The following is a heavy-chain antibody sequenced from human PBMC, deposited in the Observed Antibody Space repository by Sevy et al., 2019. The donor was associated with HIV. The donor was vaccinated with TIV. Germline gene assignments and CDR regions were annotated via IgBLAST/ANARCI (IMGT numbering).Heavy chain of an antibody. CDR3: ARDFLSTNPHNWFDP. D-gene: IGHD2-2*01. CDR1: GGSISSGDYY. V-gene: IGHV4-30-4*01. Sequence: SETLSLTCTVSGGSISSGDYYWTWIRQSPGKGLEWIRYIYYSGTTYYNPSLKSRDTISVETSKNHLSLRLNSVTAADTAVYYCARDFLSTNPHNWFDPWGQGPLVTVSS. J-gene: IGHJ5*02. CDR2: IYYSGTT.